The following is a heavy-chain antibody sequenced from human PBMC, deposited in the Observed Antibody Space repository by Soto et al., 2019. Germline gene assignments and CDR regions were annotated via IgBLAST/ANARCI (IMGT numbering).Heavy chain of an antibody. D-gene: IGHD3-16*01. CDR2: VYYSGST. V-gene: IGHV4-39*01. J-gene: IGHJ4*02. CDR1: GNSTNSRCDY. Sequence: SETLSLTCTVSGNSTNSRCDYWGWIRQPPGKGLEWIGSVYYSGSTHDNPSLQSRVTISVDTSRNQFSLNLISVTAADTAVYFCARQPRGPGYGERGLYFDYWGQGTLVTVSS. CDR3: ARQPRGPGYGERGLYFDY.